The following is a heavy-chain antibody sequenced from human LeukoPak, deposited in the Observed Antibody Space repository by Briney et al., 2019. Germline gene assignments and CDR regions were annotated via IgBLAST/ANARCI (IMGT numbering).Heavy chain of an antibody. CDR1: GFTFSSYG. D-gene: IGHD3-22*01. CDR2: ISYDGSNK. J-gene: IGHJ4*02. Sequence: GGSLRLSCAASGFTFSSYGMSWVRQAPGKGQEWVAVISYDGSNKYYADSVRGRFTISRDNSQNTLYMQMNSLRAEDTAVYYCARDGKYYYDSSGYYYFDYWGQGTLVTVSS. CDR3: ARDGKYYYDSSGYYYFDY. V-gene: IGHV3-30*03.